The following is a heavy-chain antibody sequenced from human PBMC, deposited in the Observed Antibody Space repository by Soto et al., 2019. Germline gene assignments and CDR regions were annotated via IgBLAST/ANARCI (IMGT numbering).Heavy chain of an antibody. CDR2: LNARNGNT. Sequence: ASVKASCKASGYTFISYAMHWVRQAPGQRLEWMGWLNARNGNTKYSQEFQGRVTITRDTSASTAYMELSSLRSEDTAVYYCARGTYYYDSRGYHNLGVWGLGTLVTVSS. CDR3: ARGTYYYDSRGYHNLGV. J-gene: IGHJ2*01. V-gene: IGHV1-3*01. D-gene: IGHD3-22*01. CDR1: GYTFISYA.